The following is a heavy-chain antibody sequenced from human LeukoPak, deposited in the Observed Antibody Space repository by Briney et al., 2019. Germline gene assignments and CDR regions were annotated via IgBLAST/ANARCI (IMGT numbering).Heavy chain of an antibody. CDR2: INSDGSSR. CDR3: AKEYSGYDFDY. J-gene: IGHJ4*02. CDR1: GFTFSNYW. D-gene: IGHD5-12*01. Sequence: GGSLRLSCAASGFTFSNYWMHWVRQAPGKGLVWVSRINSDGSSRNYADSVRGRFTISRDNSQNTLYLQMDSLRAEDTALYYCAKEYSGYDFDYWGQGTLVTVSS. V-gene: IGHV3-74*01.